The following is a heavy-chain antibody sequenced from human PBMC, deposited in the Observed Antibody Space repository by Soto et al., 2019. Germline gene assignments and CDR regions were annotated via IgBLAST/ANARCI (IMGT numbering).Heavy chain of an antibody. V-gene: IGHV4-59*01. D-gene: IGHD2-8*01. CDR1: GGSISSYY. J-gene: IGHJ5*02. Sequence: PSETLSLTCTVSGGSISSYYWSWIRQPPGKGLEWIGYIYHSGSTNYNPSLKSRATISVDTSKNQFSLKLSSVTAADTAVYYCARGLLGYCTNGVCPTGNWFDPWGQGTLVTVSS. CDR2: IYHSGST. CDR3: ARGLLGYCTNGVCPTGNWFDP.